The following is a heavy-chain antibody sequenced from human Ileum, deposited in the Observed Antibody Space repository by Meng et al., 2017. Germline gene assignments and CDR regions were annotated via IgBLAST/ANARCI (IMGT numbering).Heavy chain of an antibody. CDR2: IHHGGDT. Sequence: QVQLQGSGPGLVEPSGTLSLTCAVSGASISSGYWWSWVRQPPGKGLEWIGEIHHGGDTNYNPSLKSRVTISVDKSNNQYSLRLTSVTAADTAMYYCARNGAYSADHWGQGTLVTASS. D-gene: IGHD2-15*01. J-gene: IGHJ4*02. V-gene: IGHV4-4*02. CDR1: GASISSGYW. CDR3: ARNGAYSADH.